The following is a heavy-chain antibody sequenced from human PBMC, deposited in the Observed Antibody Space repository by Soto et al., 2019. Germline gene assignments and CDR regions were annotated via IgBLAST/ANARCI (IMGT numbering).Heavy chain of an antibody. Sequence: QVQLVQSGAEVKKPGASVKVSCKASGYTFTGYYIHWVRQAPGQGLEWMGWINPNSGGTNYAQKFQGWVTMTRDTSISTAYMELSRLRSDDTALYYCARVLEGDGSDFDYWGQGTLVTVSS. CDR2: INPNSGGT. D-gene: IGHD5-12*01. J-gene: IGHJ4*02. CDR1: GYTFTGYY. CDR3: ARVLEGDGSDFDY. V-gene: IGHV1-2*04.